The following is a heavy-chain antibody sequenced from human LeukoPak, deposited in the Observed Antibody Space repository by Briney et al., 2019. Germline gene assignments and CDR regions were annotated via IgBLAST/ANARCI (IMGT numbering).Heavy chain of an antibody. V-gene: IGHV4-39*01. CDR2: VYYSGTT. CDR3: ARRRRLGPSLDC. CDR1: GGSINSSFY. Sequence: SETLSLTCTVSGGSINSSFYWDWIRQPPGKGLEWIGSVYYSGTTYYNTSFKSRITISVDTSKTVLSLKLTSVTAADTAVYFCARRRRLGPSLDCWGQGTLVTVSS. D-gene: IGHD1-26*01. J-gene: IGHJ4*02.